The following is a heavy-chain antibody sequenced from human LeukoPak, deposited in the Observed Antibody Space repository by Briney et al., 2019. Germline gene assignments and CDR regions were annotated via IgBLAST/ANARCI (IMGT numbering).Heavy chain of an antibody. D-gene: IGHD5-18*01. CDR3: ALSWRIQLWKFDY. CDR2: INPNSGGT. CDR1: GYTFTGYY. J-gene: IGHJ4*02. V-gene: IGHV1-2*05. Sequence: ASVKVSCKASGYTFTGYYMHWVRQAPGQGLEWMGRINPNSGGTNYAQKFQGRVTMTWDTSISTAYMELSRLRSDDTVVYYCALSWRIQLWKFDYWGQGTLVTVSS.